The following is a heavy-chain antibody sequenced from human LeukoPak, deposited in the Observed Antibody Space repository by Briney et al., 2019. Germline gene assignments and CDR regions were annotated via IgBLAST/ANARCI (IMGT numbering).Heavy chain of an antibody. CDR3: AKDRPTWPIDY. Sequence: GGSLRLSCAASGFTFSSYAMHWVRQAPGKGLEWVAVISYDGSNKYYPDSVKGRFTISRDNSKNTMYLQMNSLRAEDTAVYYCAKDRPTWPIDYWGQGTLVTVSS. J-gene: IGHJ4*02. CDR1: GFTFSSYA. CDR2: ISYDGSNK. V-gene: IGHV3-30-3*01. D-gene: IGHD5-12*01.